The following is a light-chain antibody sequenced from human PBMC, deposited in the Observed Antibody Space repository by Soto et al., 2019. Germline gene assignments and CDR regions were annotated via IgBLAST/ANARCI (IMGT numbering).Light chain of an antibody. CDR1: QSLLHSNGYYY. Sequence: DIVMTQSPLSLPVTPGEPASISCTSSQSLLHSNGYYYLDWYLQKPGQSPQLLIYLGSNRASGVPDRFSGSGSGTDFTLKISRVEAEDVGVYYCMQALQTPPTFGQGTRVEIK. CDR3: MQALQTPPT. CDR2: LGS. J-gene: IGKJ1*01. V-gene: IGKV2-28*01.